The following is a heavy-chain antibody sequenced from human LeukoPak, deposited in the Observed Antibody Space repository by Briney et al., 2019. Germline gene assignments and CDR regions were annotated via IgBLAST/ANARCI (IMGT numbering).Heavy chain of an antibody. J-gene: IGHJ5*02. V-gene: IGHV3-30-3*01. CDR2: ISYDGSNK. Sequence: QPGGSLRLSCAASGFTFSSYAMHWVRQAPGKGLEWVAVISYDGSNKYYADSVKGRFTISRDNSKSTLYLQMNSLRAEDTAVYYCARDHSAWGQGTLVTVSS. D-gene: IGHD2-21*01. CDR3: ARDHSA. CDR1: GFTFSSYA.